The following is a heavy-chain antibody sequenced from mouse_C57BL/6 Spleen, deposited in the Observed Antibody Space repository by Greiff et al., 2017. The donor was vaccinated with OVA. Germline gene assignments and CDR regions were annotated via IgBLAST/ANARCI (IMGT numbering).Heavy chain of an antibody. J-gene: IGHJ2*01. CDR3: ARVVYYGNQYYFDY. V-gene: IGHV1-53*01. Sequence: QVQLQQPGTELVKPGASVKLSCKASGYTFTSYWMHWVKQRPGQGLEWIGNINPSNGGTNYNEKFKSKATLTVDKSSSTAYMQLSSLTSEDSAYYYGARVVYYGNQYYFDYWGQGTTLTVSS. D-gene: IGHD2-1*01. CDR1: GYTFTSYW. CDR2: INPSNGGT.